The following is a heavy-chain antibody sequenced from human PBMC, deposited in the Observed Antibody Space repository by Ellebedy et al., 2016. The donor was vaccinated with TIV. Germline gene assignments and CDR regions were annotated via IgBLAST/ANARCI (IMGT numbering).Heavy chain of an antibody. CDR3: TSHRY. CDR2: IKSKTEGGTA. J-gene: IGHJ4*02. CDR1: GSGFTNAW. Sequence: GGSLRLXXAAPGSGFTNAWMSWVRQAPGKGLEWVGRIKSKTEGGTADYAAPVKGRFTISRDDSKSTLYLQMNSLQTEDTAVYYCTSHRYWGQGTLVTVSS. V-gene: IGHV3-15*01.